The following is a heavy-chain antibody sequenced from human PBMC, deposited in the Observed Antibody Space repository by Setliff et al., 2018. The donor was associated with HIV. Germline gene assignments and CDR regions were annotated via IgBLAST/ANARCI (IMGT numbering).Heavy chain of an antibody. V-gene: IGHV1-8*03. CDR1: GYIFTSYD. J-gene: IGHJ4*02. CDR3: ARDPNRIAVAGRFDY. Sequence: ASVKVSCKASGYIFTSYDINWVRQATGQGLEWMGWMNPNSGTTGYAQKLQGIVTITRNTSINTAYMELSSLRSEDTAVYYCARDPNRIAVAGRFDYWGQGTLVTVSS. CDR2: MNPNSGTT. D-gene: IGHD6-19*01.